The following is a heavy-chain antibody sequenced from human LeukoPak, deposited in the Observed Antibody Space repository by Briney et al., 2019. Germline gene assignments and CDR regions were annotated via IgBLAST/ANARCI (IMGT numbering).Heavy chain of an antibody. CDR2: ISWNSGSI. J-gene: IGHJ4*02. V-gene: IGHV3-9*01. Sequence: GGSLRLSCAASGFTFDDYAMHWVRQAPGKGLEWVSGISWNSGSIGYADSVKGRFTISRDNAKNSLYLQMNSLRAEDTALYYCAKDRSSGWYASIFDYWGQGTLVTVSS. CDR1: GFTFDDYA. CDR3: AKDRSSGWYASIFDY. D-gene: IGHD6-19*01.